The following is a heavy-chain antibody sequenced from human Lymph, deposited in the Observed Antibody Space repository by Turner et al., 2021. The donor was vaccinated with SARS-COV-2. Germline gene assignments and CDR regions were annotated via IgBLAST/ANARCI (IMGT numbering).Heavy chain of an antibody. CDR2: ISSSSSYI. J-gene: IGHJ4*02. CDR1: GFTFSSYT. V-gene: IGHV3-21*01. Sequence: VQLVESGGGLVKPGGSLRLSCSASGFTFSSYTMNWVRQAPGKGLEWVSSISSSSSYIYYADSVKGRFTISRDNAKNSLYLQMNSLRAEDTAVYYCARERYDSSGSESYYFDYWGQGTLVTVSS. CDR3: ARERYDSSGSESYYFDY. D-gene: IGHD3-22*01.